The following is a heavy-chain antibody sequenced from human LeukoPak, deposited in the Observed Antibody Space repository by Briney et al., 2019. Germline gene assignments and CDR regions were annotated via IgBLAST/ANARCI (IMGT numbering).Heavy chain of an antibody. CDR1: GFTFSNYY. Sequence: GGSLRLSCAASGFTFSNYYMSWIRQAPGKGLEWISYISSSATNIQYADSVKGRFTISRDNAKNSLYLQMNSLSAEDTAVYYCAKEPDDDYSNPYNWFDPWGQGTLVTVSS. CDR3: AKEPDDDYSNPYNWFDP. CDR2: ISSSATNI. D-gene: IGHD4-11*01. J-gene: IGHJ5*02. V-gene: IGHV3-11*04.